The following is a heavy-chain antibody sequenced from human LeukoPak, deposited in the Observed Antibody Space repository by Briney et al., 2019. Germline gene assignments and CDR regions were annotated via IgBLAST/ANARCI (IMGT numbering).Heavy chain of an antibody. V-gene: IGHV3-7*01. Sequence: GGSLRLSCAASGITFCSYWMSWGRQAPGKGLEGVANIKQDGSEKYYVDSVKGRFTISRDNAKNSLYLQMNSLRAEDTAVYYCGRARFDDILTGYSSFDYWGQGTLVTVSS. J-gene: IGHJ4*02. D-gene: IGHD3-9*01. CDR1: GITFCSYW. CDR3: GRARFDDILTGYSSFDY. CDR2: IKQDGSEK.